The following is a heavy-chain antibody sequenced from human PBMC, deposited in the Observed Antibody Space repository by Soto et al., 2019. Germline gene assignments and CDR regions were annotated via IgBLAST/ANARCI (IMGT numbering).Heavy chain of an antibody. CDR1: GYTFTSYG. CDR3: ARERFITTNCAGDYYLYYMDF. CDR2: ISGYNGNT. D-gene: IGHD3-22*01. J-gene: IGHJ6*03. Sequence: GASVKVSCKASGYTFTSYGMSWVRQAPGQGLEWMGRISGYNGNTNYAQKVQGRVTMTTDTSTNTAYMELGSLRSDDTAVYYCARERFITTNCAGDYYLYYMDFWGKGTTVTVSS. V-gene: IGHV1-18*01.